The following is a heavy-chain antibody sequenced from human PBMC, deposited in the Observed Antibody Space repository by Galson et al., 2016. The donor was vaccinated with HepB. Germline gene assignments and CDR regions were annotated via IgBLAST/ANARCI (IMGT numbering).Heavy chain of an antibody. CDR1: GFTFSSHG. CDR3: ARGTTESDYPSYYGLDV. V-gene: IGHV3-33*01. Sequence: SLRLSCAASGFTFSSHGMHWVRQAPGKGLEWLAVIWYGDVNIKVYADSVKGRFTISRDNSKNTLFLQMNSLRADDTAVYYCARGTTESDYPSYYGLDVWGQEATVTVSS. CDR2: IWYGDVNIK. D-gene: IGHD4-11*01. J-gene: IGHJ6*02.